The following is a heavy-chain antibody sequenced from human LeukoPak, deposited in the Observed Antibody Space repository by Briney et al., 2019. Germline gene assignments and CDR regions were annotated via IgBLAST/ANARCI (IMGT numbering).Heavy chain of an antibody. D-gene: IGHD2-2*01. J-gene: IGHJ6*03. CDR2: IYHSGST. CDR1: GYSISSGYY. V-gene: IGHV4-38-2*02. Sequence: PSETLSLTCTVSGYSISSGYYWGWIRPPPGKGLEWIGSIYHSGSTYYNPSLKSRVTISVDTSKNQFSLKLSSVTAADTAVYYCAREEMGVPAANPYYYYYYMDVWGKGTTVTVSS. CDR3: AREEMGVPAANPYYYYYYMDV.